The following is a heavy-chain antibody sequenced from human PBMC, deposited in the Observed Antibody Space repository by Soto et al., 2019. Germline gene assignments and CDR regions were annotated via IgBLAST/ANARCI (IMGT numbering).Heavy chain of an antibody. CDR2: ISYDGSNK. CDR3: AKDHHYYYYYGMDV. CDR1: GFTFSSYG. J-gene: IGHJ6*02. V-gene: IGHV3-30*18. Sequence: QVQLVESGGGVVQPGRSLRLSCAASGFTFSSYGMHWVRQAPGKGLEWVAVISYDGSNKYYADSVKGRFTISRDNSKNTLYLQMNSLRAEDTAVYYCAKDHHYYYYYGMDVWGQGTTVTVSS.